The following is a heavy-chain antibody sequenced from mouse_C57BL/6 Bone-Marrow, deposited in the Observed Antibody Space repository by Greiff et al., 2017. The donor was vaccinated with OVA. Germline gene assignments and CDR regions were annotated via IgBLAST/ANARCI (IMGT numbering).Heavy chain of an antibody. Sequence: EVKLQESGGGLVQPGGSLKLSCAASGFTFSDYYMYWVRQTPEKRLEWVAYISNGGGSTYYPDTVKGRFTISRDNAKNTLYLQMSRLKSEDTAMYYCARHGYYYGSSPWYFDVWGTGTTVTVSS. CDR1: GFTFSDYY. D-gene: IGHD1-1*01. V-gene: IGHV5-12*01. CDR3: ARHGYYYGSSPWYFDV. J-gene: IGHJ1*03. CDR2: ISNGGGST.